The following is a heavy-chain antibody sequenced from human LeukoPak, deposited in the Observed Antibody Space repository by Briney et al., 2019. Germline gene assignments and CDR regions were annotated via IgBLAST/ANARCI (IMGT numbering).Heavy chain of an antibody. V-gene: IGHV1-18*01. CDR3: ARDTYYYDSSGYPGRKNWFDP. J-gene: IGHJ5*02. D-gene: IGHD3-22*01. CDR2: ISAYNGNT. Sequence: ASVKVSCKAFGYTFTSYGISWVRQAPGQGLEWMGWISAYNGNTNYAQKLQGRVTMTTDTSTSTAYMELRSLRSDDTAVYYCARDTYYYDSSGYPGRKNWFDPWGQGTLVTVSS. CDR1: GYTFTSYG.